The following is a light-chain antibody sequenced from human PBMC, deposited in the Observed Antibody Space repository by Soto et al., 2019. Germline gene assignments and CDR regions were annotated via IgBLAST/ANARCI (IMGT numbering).Light chain of an antibody. CDR3: QQLNTYPVT. CDR2: AAS. J-gene: IGKJ4*01. Sequence: IQLTQSPSSLSSSVGYSVAITCRASQGVSRYLSWYQQKPGRAPILLISAASTLQSGVPARFSGSGSGTDFTLSITSLQPEDFATYYCQQLNTYPVTFGGGTKVDIK. V-gene: IGKV1-9*01. CDR1: QGVSRY.